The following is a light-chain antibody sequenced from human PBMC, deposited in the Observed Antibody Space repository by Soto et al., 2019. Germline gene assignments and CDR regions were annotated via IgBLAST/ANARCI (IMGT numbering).Light chain of an antibody. CDR1: QTVSTSY. CDR2: SAS. J-gene: IGKJ3*01. Sequence: EIVLTQSPGTLSLSPGERATLSCRASQTVSTSYLAWYQQIPGQAPRLLIYSASNRATGIPDRFSGSGSGTDFTLTISRLEPEDVAVYYCQQYANSPFTVGPGTKVDIK. V-gene: IGKV3-20*01. CDR3: QQYANSPFT.